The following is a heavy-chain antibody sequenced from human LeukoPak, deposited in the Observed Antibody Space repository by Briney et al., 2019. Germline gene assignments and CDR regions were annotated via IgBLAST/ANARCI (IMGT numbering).Heavy chain of an antibody. Sequence: GGSLRLSCAASGFTFSSYAMSWVRQAPGQGLEWVAAISGSGGSTNYADSVKGRFTMSRDKSKNTVYLQMNSLRAEDAAVYYCAKHLLATPYYYYGMDVWGQGTTVTVSS. CDR1: GFTFSSYA. J-gene: IGHJ6*02. D-gene: IGHD5-12*01. V-gene: IGHV3-23*01. CDR3: AKHLLATPYYYYGMDV. CDR2: ISGSGGST.